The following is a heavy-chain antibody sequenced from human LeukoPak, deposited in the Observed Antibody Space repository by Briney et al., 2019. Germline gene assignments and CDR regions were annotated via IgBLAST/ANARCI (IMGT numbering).Heavy chain of an antibody. V-gene: IGHV4-4*02. J-gene: IGHJ5*02. CDR1: GDSISGVNW. CDR3: ARLYSDVLLWFGELNWFDP. D-gene: IGHD3-10*01. CDR2: IYHSGGT. Sequence: SETPSLTCAVSGDSISGVNWWSWVRQSPGKGLEWIGEIYHSGGTNYSPSLKSRVTISVDKSKNQFSLNLNSVTAADTAVYYCARLYSDVLLWFGELNWFDPWGQGTLVTVSS.